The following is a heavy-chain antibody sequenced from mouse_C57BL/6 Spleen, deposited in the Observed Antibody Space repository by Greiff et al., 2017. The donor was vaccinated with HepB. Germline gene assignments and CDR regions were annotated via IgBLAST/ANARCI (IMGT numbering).Heavy chain of an antibody. CDR3: ARSRDGSSSAWFAY. J-gene: IGHJ3*01. Sequence: QVQLQQPGAELVRPGTSVKLSCKASGYTFTSYWMHWVKQRPGQGLGWIGVIDPSDSYTNYNQKFKGKATLTVDTSSSTAYMQLSSLTSEDSAVYYCARSRDGSSSAWFAYWGQGTLVTVSA. CDR2: IDPSDSYT. D-gene: IGHD1-1*01. V-gene: IGHV1-59*01. CDR1: GYTFTSYW.